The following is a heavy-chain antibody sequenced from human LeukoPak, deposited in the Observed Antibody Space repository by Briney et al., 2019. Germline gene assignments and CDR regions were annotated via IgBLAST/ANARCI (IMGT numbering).Heavy chain of an antibody. CDR2: IYTSGST. J-gene: IGHJ5*02. D-gene: IGHD3-3*01. V-gene: IGHV4-4*07. CDR3: ARVWEYYDFWSGYLNWFDP. CDR1: GGSISSYY. Sequence: SETLSLTCTVSGGSISSYYWSWIRQPAGKGLEWIGRIYTSGSTNYNPSLKSRVTISVDTSKNQFSLELSSVTAADTAVYYCARVWEYYDFWSGYLNWFDPWGQGTLVTVSS.